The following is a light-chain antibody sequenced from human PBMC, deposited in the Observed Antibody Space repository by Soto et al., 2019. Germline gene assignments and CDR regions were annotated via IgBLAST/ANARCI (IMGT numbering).Light chain of an antibody. J-gene: IGKJ1*01. CDR3: QQYNSYSGT. CDR1: QSISSW. CDR2: KAS. V-gene: IGKV1-5*03. Sequence: IQMTHSPSTLSASVGDRVTITCRASQSISSWLAWYQQKPGKAPKLLIYKASSLESGVPSRFSGSGSGTEFTLTISSLQPDDFATYYCQQYNSYSGTFGQGTKVDIK.